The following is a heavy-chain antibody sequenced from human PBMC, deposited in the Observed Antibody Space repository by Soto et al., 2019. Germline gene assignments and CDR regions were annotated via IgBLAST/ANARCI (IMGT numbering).Heavy chain of an antibody. V-gene: IGHV1-18*01. CDR1: GYTFTSYG. D-gene: IGHD3-10*01. CDR3: AREMVRGVESDY. CDR2: ISTYNGNT. Sequence: QVQLVQSGAEVKKPGASVKVSCKASGYTFTSYGISWVRQAPGQGLEWMGWISTYNGNTKYAQKLQGRVTMTTDTSASTAYMELRTLRSDDTAVFYGAREMVRGVESDYWGQGTLVTVCS. J-gene: IGHJ4*02.